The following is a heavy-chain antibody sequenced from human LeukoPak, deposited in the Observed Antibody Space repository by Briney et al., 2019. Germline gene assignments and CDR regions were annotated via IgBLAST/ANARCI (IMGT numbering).Heavy chain of an antibody. CDR1: GGSFSGYD. CDR3: ARGYRGRSSSWYVN. Sequence: PSETLSLTCAVYGGSFSGYDWSWIRQPPGKGLEWIGEINHSGSTNYNPSLKSRVTISVDTSKNQFSLKLTSVTAADRAEYYCARGYRGRSSSWYVNWGQGTLVTVSS. D-gene: IGHD6-13*01. V-gene: IGHV4-34*01. CDR2: INHSGST. J-gene: IGHJ4*02.